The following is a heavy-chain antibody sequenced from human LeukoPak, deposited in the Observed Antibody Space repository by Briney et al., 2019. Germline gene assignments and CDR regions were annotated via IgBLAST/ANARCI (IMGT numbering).Heavy chain of an antibody. CDR3: GRERDYYDSSGYYRSRQFDY. V-gene: IGHV3-48*03. CDR2: ISSSGGTT. CDR1: GFTFSSYE. Sequence: GGSLRLSCAVSGFTFSSYEMNWVRQAPGKGLEWVSYISSSGGTTYYADSVKGQFTISRDNAKNSLYLQMNGLRAEDTAVYYCGRERDYYDSSGYYRSRQFDYWGQGTLVTVSS. D-gene: IGHD3-22*01. J-gene: IGHJ4*02.